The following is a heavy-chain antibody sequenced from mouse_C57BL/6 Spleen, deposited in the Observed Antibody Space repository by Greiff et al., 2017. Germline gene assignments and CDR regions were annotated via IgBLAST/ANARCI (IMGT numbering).Heavy chain of an antibody. Sequence: VQLQQSGAELVRPGASVKLSCTASGFNIKDYYMHWVKQRPEQGLEWIGMIDPEDGDTEYAPKFQGKATMTADTSSNTAYLQLSSLTSEDTAVYYCTTFTTVVATDYWGQGTTLTVSS. CDR3: TTFTTVVATDY. D-gene: IGHD1-1*01. CDR1: GFNIKDYY. J-gene: IGHJ2*01. V-gene: IGHV14-1*01. CDR2: IDPEDGDT.